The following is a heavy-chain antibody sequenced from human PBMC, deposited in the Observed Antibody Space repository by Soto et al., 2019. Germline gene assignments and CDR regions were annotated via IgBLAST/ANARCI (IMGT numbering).Heavy chain of an antibody. CDR2: IIPIFGTA. V-gene: IGHV1-69*13. D-gene: IGHD4-17*01. Sequence: GASVKVSSKASGGTFSSYAISWVRQAPGQGLEWMGGIIPIFGTANYAQKFQGRVTITADESTSTAYMELSSLRSEDTAVYYCARDLYGGFDYWGQGTLVTVSS. CDR1: GGTFSSYA. J-gene: IGHJ4*02. CDR3: ARDLYGGFDY.